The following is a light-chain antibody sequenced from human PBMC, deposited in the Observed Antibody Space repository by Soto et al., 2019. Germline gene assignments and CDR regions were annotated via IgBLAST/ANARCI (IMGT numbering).Light chain of an antibody. J-gene: IGKJ1*01. CDR3: QQYNSYSWT. V-gene: IGKV1-5*01. Sequence: DIQMTQSPGTLSSSVGDRVSITCRASHSISSWLAWYQQKPGKAPKLLIYDASSLESGVPSRFSGSGSGTEFTLTISSLQPDDFATYYCQQYNSYSWTFGQGTKVDIK. CDR1: HSISSW. CDR2: DAS.